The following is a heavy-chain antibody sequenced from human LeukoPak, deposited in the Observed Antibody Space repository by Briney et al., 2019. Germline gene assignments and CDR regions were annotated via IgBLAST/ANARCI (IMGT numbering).Heavy chain of an antibody. CDR3: ARDLAGHYYGSGSSFDY. D-gene: IGHD3-10*01. CDR1: GFTFSNYW. Sequence: GGSLRLSCAASGFTFSNYWMSWVRQAPGKGLKWVANIREDGSEKYYVDSVKGQFTISRDNAKNSLFLQMDSLRAEDTAVYYCARDLAGHYYGSGSSFDYWGRGTLVTVS. V-gene: IGHV3-7*01. J-gene: IGHJ4*02. CDR2: IREDGSEK.